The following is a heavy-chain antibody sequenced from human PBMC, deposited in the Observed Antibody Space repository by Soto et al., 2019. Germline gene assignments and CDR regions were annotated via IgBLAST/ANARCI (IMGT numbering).Heavy chain of an antibody. D-gene: IGHD6-19*01. Sequence: SETLSLTCTVTGGSISSYYWCWIRQPPGKGLEWIGYIYYSGSTNYNPSLKSRVTISVDTSKNQFSLKLSSVTAADTAVYYCARVRWTVAGPGHFDYWGQGTLVTVSS. CDR1: GGSISSYY. J-gene: IGHJ4*02. CDR3: ARVRWTVAGPGHFDY. CDR2: IYYSGST. V-gene: IGHV4-59*01.